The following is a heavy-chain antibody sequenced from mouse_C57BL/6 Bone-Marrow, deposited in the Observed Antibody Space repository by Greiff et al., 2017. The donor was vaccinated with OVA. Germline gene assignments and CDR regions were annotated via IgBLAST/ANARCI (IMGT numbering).Heavy chain of an antibody. CDR1: GYTFTDYN. V-gene: IGHV1-22*01. CDR3: ASSSDYDEDGYAMDY. CDR2: INPNNGGT. D-gene: IGHD2-4*01. Sequence: EVQLVESGPELVKPGASVKMSCKASGYTFTDYNMHWVKQSPGKSLEWIGYINPNNGGTSYNQKFKGKATLTVNKSSSTAYMELRSLRSEESAAYDCASSSDYDEDGYAMDYWGQGTSVTVSS. J-gene: IGHJ4*01.